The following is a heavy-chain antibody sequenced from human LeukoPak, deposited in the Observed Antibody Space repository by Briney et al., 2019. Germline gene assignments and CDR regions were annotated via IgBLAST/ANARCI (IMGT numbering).Heavy chain of an antibody. V-gene: IGHV4-59*01. D-gene: IGHD4-17*01. CDR2: IYYSGST. CDR3: ARDDYGDYVSD. CDR1: GGSISSYY. J-gene: IGHJ4*02. Sequence: SETLSLTCTVSGGSISSYYWSWIRQPPGKGLEWIGYIYYSGSTNYNPSLKSRVTISVDTSKNQFSLKLSSVTAAETAVYYCARDDYGDYVSDWGQGTLVTVSS.